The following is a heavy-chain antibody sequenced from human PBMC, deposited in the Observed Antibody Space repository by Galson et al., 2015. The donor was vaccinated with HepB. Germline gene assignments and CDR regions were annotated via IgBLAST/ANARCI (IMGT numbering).Heavy chain of an antibody. CDR2: ISAYNGNT. D-gene: IGHD2-15*01. Sequence: SVKVSCKASGYTFTTYGISWVRQAPGQGLEWMGWISAYNGNTNYAQRLQGRVTMTTDTSTSTAFMELRSLRSGDTAVYYCARDDCSCGSCYDPWFDPWGQGTLVTVSS. CDR1: GYTFTTYG. J-gene: IGHJ5*02. CDR3: ARDDCSCGSCYDPWFDP. V-gene: IGHV1-18*04.